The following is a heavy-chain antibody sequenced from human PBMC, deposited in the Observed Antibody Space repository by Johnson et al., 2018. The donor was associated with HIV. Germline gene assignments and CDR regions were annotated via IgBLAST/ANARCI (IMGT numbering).Heavy chain of an antibody. Sequence: VQLVESGGGVVQPGRSLRLSCAASGFTFSSYGMHWVRQAPGKGLEWVSGINWNGGSTGYADSVTGRFTISRDNDKNSLYLQMNSLRAEDTAVYYCARVLIVVVVAAEIDAFDIWGQGTMVTVSS. CDR3: ARVLIVVVVAAEIDAFDI. CDR2: INWNGGST. D-gene: IGHD2-15*01. J-gene: IGHJ3*02. V-gene: IGHV3-20*04. CDR1: GFTFSSYG.